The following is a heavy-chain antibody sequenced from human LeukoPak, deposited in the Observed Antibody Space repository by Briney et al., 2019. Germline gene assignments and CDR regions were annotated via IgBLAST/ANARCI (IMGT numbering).Heavy chain of an antibody. Sequence: GGSLRLSCAASGFTFSSYWMHWVRQAPGKGREGVANLMKEGSDKNYLGSVKGRFTISRDNAKNTLYLQMNSLRDEDTAVYYCVREGLECSGSSCQRAAFDYWGQGPLVTVSS. V-gene: IGHV3-7*01. J-gene: IGHJ4*02. CDR3: VREGLECSGSSCQRAAFDY. D-gene: IGHD2-2*01. CDR1: GFTFSSYW. CDR2: LMKEGSDK.